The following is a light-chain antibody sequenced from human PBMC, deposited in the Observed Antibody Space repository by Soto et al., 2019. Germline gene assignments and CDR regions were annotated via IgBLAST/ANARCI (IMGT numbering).Light chain of an antibody. J-gene: IGLJ1*01. Sequence: QSFLTQPASVSGSPGQSITISCTGTSSDVGGYNYVSWYQQHPGKAPKLMIYEVSNRPSGVSNRFSGSKSGNTASLTISGLQAEDEADYYGSSYTSSSYYVFGTGTNV. CDR2: EVS. CDR3: SSYTSSSYYV. V-gene: IGLV2-14*01. CDR1: SSDVGGYNY.